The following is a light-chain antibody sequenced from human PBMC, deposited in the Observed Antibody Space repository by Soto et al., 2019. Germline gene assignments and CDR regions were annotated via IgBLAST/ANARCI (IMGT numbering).Light chain of an antibody. J-gene: IGLJ3*02. Sequence: QSVLTQPASVSGSPGQSITISCTGTSSDVGGYNYVSWYRQHPGKAPKLMIYEVSNRPSGVSNRFSGSKSGNTASLTISGLQAEDEADYYCSSYTTISTLEVFGGGTQLTVL. CDR2: EVS. V-gene: IGLV2-14*01. CDR1: SSDVGGYNY. CDR3: SSYTTISTLEV.